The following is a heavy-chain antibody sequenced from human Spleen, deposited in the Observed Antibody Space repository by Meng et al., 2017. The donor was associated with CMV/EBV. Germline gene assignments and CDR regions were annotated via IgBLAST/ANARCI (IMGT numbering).Heavy chain of an antibody. Sequence: ASVKVSCKASGYTFTSYDINWVRQAPGQELEWVGWITPYNGNTNYAQKLQGRVTMTTDTSTNTAYMELRSLRSDDTAVYYCARVESSGSKGDYWGQGTLVTVSS. J-gene: IGHJ4*02. CDR1: GYTFTSYD. CDR3: ARVESSGSKGDY. D-gene: IGHD6-25*01. CDR2: ITPYNGNT. V-gene: IGHV1-18*01.